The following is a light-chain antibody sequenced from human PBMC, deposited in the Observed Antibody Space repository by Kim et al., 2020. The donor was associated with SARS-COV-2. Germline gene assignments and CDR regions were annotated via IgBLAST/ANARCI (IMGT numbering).Light chain of an antibody. Sequence: STPSPCPGTSSDVGSHYNQVSWYQQHPGKAPNLMIYDVSKRPSGVSNRFSGSKSGNTASLTISGLQAEDEADYYCSAYTSSTTLVFGGGTKVTVL. J-gene: IGLJ3*02. V-gene: IGLV2-14*04. CDR1: SSDVGSHYNQ. CDR3: SAYTSSTTLV. CDR2: DVS.